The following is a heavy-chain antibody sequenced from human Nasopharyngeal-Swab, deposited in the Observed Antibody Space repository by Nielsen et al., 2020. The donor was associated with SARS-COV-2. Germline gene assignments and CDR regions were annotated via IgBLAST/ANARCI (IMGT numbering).Heavy chain of an antibody. J-gene: IGHJ4*02. CDR3: ARAQRYCSGGSCYFSSSYYFDY. V-gene: IGHV4-61*01. CDR2: IYYSGST. Sequence: GSLRLSCTVSGGSISSSSYYWSWIRQPPGKGLEWIGYIYYSGSTNYNPSLKSRVTISVDTSKNQFSLKLSSVTAADTAVYYCARAQRYCSGGSCYFSSSYYFDYWGQGTLVTVSS. D-gene: IGHD2-15*01. CDR1: GGSISSSSYY.